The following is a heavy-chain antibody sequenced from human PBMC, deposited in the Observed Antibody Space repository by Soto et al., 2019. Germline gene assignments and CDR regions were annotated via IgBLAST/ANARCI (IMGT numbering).Heavy chain of an antibody. J-gene: IGHJ6*02. V-gene: IGHV1-8*01. CDR2: MNPNSGNT. CDR3: ARLVVVPAAIHYYYYYGMDV. Sequence: ASVKVSCKASGYTFTSYDINWVRQAAGQGLEWMGWMNPNSGNTGYAQKFQGRVTMTRNTSISTAYMELSSLRSEDTAVYYCARLVVVPAAIHYYYYYGMDVWGQGTTVTVSS. D-gene: IGHD2-2*02. CDR1: GYTFTSYD.